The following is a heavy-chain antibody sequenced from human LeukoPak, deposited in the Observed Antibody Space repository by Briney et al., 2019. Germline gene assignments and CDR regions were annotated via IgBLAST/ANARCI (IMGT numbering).Heavy chain of an antibody. CDR2: ISSSGSTM. V-gene: IGHV3-48*04. J-gene: IGHJ5*02. CDR1: GFTFSSYW. CDR3: ARDNWVATLGLFDP. D-gene: IGHD2-21*02. Sequence: GGSLRLSCAASGFTFSSYWMTWVRQAPGKGLEWVSYISSSGSTMYYADSVKGRFTISRDNAKNSLYLQMNSLRAEDTAVYYCARDNWVATLGLFDPWGQGTLVTVSP.